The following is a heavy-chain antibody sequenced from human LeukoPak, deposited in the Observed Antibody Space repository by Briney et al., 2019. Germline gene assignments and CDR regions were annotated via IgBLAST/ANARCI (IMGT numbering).Heavy chain of an antibody. D-gene: IGHD1-26*01. V-gene: IGHV3-7*01. CDR3: ARDEGIVGATYYFDY. CDR1: GFTFSSYW. Sequence: PGGSLRLSCAASGFTFSSYWMSWVRQAPGKGLEWVANIKQDGSEKYYVDSVKGRFTISRDNSKNTLYLQMNSLRAEDTAVYYCARDEGIVGATYYFDYWGQGTLVTVSS. J-gene: IGHJ4*02. CDR2: IKQDGSEK.